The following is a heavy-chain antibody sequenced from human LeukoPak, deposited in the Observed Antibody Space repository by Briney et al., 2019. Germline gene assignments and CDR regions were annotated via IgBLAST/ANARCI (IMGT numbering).Heavy chain of an antibody. CDR2: IYPSGRT. V-gene: IGHV4-61*02. CDR1: GDSISSGGYY. J-gene: IGHJ4*02. Sequence: SETLSLTCTVSGDSISSGGYYWTWIRQPAGKGLEWIGRIYPSGRTNYNPSLKSRVTISVDTSKNQFSLKLSSVTAADTAVYYCARTYYDILTGYYSGGGPFDYWGQGTLVTVSS. CDR3: ARTYYDILTGYYSGGGPFDY. D-gene: IGHD3-9*01.